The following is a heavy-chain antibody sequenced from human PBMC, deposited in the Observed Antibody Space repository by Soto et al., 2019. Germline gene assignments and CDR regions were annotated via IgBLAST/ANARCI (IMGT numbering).Heavy chain of an antibody. J-gene: IGHJ4*02. D-gene: IGHD1-1*01. Sequence: QVHLVQSGAEVKKPGASVKVSCQGSGYAFTTYGITWVRQAPGQGLEWMGWINAHNGNTNYAQKLQGRVTVTRDTSTSTADMELRSLRYDDTAVYYYARGRYGDYWGQGALVTVSS. CDR3: ARGRYGDY. CDR1: GYAFTTYG. CDR2: INAHNGNT. V-gene: IGHV1-18*01.